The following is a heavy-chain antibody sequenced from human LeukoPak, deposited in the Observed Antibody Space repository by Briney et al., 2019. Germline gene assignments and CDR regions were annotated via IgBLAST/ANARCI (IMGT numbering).Heavy chain of an antibody. V-gene: IGHV3-30-3*01. CDR3: ARDWDYKMATIPGY. CDR2: ISYDGSNK. J-gene: IGHJ4*02. CDR1: GFTFSSYA. D-gene: IGHD5-24*01. Sequence: GGSLRLSCAASGFTFSSYAMHWVRQAPGKGLEWVAVISYDGSNKYYADSVKGRFTISRDNSKNTLYLQMNSLRAEDTAVYFCARDWDYKMATIPGYWGQGTLVPASS.